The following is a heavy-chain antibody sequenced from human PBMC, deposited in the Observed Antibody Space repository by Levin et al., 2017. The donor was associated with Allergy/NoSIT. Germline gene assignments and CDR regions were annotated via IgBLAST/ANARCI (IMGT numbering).Heavy chain of an antibody. V-gene: IGHV2-5*02. CDR1: GFSLSSSGVG. Sequence: SGPTLVKPTQTLTLTCTFSGFSLSSSGVGVGWIRQSPGKALEWLALIYWDDEKRYSPSLESRLTITKDTSKNQVVLTMTDMDPVDTATYYGTRRNWEYYGRSGYPLFDPWGQGTLVTVSS. J-gene: IGHJ5*02. CDR3: TRRNWEYYGRSGYPLFDP. D-gene: IGHD3-22*01. CDR2: IYWDDEK.